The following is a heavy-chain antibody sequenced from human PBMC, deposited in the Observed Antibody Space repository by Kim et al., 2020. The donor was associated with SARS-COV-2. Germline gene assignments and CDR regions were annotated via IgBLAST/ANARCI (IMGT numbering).Heavy chain of an antibody. D-gene: IGHD3-10*01. Sequence: SETLSLTSTVSGGSISSYYWSWIRQPPGKGLEWIGYIYYSGSTNYNPSLKSRVTISVDTSKNQFSLKLSSVTAADTAVYYCARAKLGILLWFDYIDAFD. J-gene: IGHJ3*02. V-gene: IGHV4-59*13. CDR2: IYYSGST. CDR3: ARAKLGILLWFDYIDAFD. CDR1: GGSISSYY.